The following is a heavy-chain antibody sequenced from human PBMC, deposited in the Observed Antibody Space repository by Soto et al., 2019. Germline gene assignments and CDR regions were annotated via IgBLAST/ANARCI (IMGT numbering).Heavy chain of an antibody. D-gene: IGHD2-2*01. J-gene: IGHJ3*01. CDR2: ISSGGTYT. CDR3: ASRYCSSTNCYAFDV. CDR1: GFTFSDYS. V-gene: IGHV3-21*01. Sequence: LRLSCAASGFTFSDYSMNCVRRAPGKGLEWVSSISSGGTYTYYADSVKGRFTISRDNTKNSLYLQMNSLRAEDSAVYYCASRYCSSTNCYAFDVWGQGTMVTVSS.